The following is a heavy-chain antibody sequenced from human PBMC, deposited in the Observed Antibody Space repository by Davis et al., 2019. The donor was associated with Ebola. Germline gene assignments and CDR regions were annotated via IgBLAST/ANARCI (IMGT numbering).Heavy chain of an antibody. Sequence: PGGSLRLSCAASGFTFSSYGMHWVRQAPGKGLEWVAFIRYDGSNKYYADSVKGRFTTSRDNAKNSLYLQMNSLRAEDTAVYYCATDRDYGSAHYFDSWGQGTLVTVSS. CDR2: IRYDGSNK. CDR1: GFTFSSYG. J-gene: IGHJ4*02. V-gene: IGHV3-30*02. D-gene: IGHD3-10*01. CDR3: ATDRDYGSAHYFDS.